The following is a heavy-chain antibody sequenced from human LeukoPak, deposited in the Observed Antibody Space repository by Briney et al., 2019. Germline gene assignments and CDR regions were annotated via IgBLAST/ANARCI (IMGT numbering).Heavy chain of an antibody. V-gene: IGHV3-48*01. CDR1: GFTFSSYS. D-gene: IGHD3-3*01. J-gene: IGHJ4*02. CDR3: ARDSITIFGVVIN. Sequence: PWGSLRLSCAASGFTFSSYSMSWVRPAPGKGLEWVSYISSSSSTIYYADSVKGRFTISRDNAKNSVYLQMNSLRAEDTAVYYCARDSITIFGVVINWGQGTLVTVSS. CDR2: ISSSSSTI.